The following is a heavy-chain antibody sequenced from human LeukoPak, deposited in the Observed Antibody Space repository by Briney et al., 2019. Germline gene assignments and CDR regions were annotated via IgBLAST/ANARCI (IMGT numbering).Heavy chain of an antibody. CDR2: IKQDGSEK. CDR3: ARVITDYYYYYGMDV. Sequence: GGSLRLSCAASGFTFSSYWMSWVRQAPGKGLEWVANIKQDGSEKYYVDSVKGRLTISRDNAKNSLYLQMNSLRAEDTAVYYCARVITDYYYYYGMDVWGQGTTVTVSS. D-gene: IGHD3-22*01. J-gene: IGHJ6*02. CDR1: GFTFSSYW. V-gene: IGHV3-7*04.